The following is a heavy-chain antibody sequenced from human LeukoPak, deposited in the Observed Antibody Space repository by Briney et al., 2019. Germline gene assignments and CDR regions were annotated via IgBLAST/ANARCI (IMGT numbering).Heavy chain of an antibody. J-gene: IGHJ4*02. CDR2: ISGSGGST. CDR1: GFTFRSYA. V-gene: IGHV3-23*01. Sequence: GGSVRLSCAASGFTFRSYAMSCLRQAPGKGLVWFSDISGSGGSTYYADSVKGRFTIYRDNSKNTLYLQMNSLRAGDAAVFYLARASRSDFYGSEAPDYWGQGTMVSVSS. D-gene: IGHD3-10*01. CDR3: ARASRSDFYGSEAPDY.